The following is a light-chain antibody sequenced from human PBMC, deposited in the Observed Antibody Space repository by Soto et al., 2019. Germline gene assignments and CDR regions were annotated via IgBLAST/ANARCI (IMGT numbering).Light chain of an antibody. J-gene: IGLJ3*02. CDR1: SGHSSYA. Sequence: QPVLTQSPSASASLGASVKLTCTPSSGHSSYAIAWHQQQPEKGPRYLMKLNSDGSHSKGDGIPDRFSGSSSGAERYLTISSLQSEDEADYYCQTWGTSISWVFGGGTKLTVL. V-gene: IGLV4-69*01. CDR3: QTWGTSISWV. CDR2: LNSDGSH.